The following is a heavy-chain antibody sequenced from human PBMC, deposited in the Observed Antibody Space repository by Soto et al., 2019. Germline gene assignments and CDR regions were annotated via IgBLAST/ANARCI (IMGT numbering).Heavy chain of an antibody. CDR1: GGSISSGGYY. J-gene: IGHJ6*03. CDR3: ARDRPIVATIDYDYYMDV. D-gene: IGHD5-12*01. V-gene: IGHV4-31*03. CDR2: IYYSGST. Sequence: QVQLQESGPGLVKPSQTLSLTCTVSGGSISSGGYYWSWIRQHPGKGLEWIGYIYYSGSTYYNPSLKSRVTISVDTSKKQFSLKLSSVTAADTAVYYCARDRPIVATIDYDYYMDVWGKGTTVTVSS.